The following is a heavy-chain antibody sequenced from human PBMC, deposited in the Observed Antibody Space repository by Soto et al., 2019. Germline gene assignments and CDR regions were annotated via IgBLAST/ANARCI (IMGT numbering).Heavy chain of an antibody. CDR3: AIDSTVLGVVTFGYIDY. CDR2: ISITGGSA. CDR1: GFTFSTYV. D-gene: IGHD3-3*01. V-gene: IGHV3-23*01. J-gene: IGHJ4*01. Sequence: PGGSLRLSCAASGFTFSTYVMTWVRQPPGKGLEWVASISITGGSAYYTDSVKGRFTISRDNSENTLYLQLNSLTAEDTAVYYCAIDSTVLGVVTFGYIDYWGQGTLVTVSS.